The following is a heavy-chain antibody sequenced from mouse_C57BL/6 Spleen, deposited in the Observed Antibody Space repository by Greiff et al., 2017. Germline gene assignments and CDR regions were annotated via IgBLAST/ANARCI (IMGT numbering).Heavy chain of an antibody. V-gene: IGHV1-63*01. CDR2: IYPGGGYT. J-gene: IGHJ2*01. CDR3: ARRTVAAIDY. D-gene: IGHD1-1*01. CDR1: GYTFTNYW. Sequence: QVQLQQSGAELVRPGTSVKMSCKASGYTFTNYWIGWAKQRPGHGLEWIGDIYPGGGYTNYNEKFKGKATLTADKSSSTAYMQFSSLTSEDSAIYYCARRTVAAIDYWGQGTTLTVSS.